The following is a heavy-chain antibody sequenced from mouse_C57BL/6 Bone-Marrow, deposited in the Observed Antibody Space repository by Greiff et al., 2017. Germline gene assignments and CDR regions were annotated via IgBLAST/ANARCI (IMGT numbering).Heavy chain of an antibody. J-gene: IGHJ2*01. Sequence: QVQLKESGAELVRPGASVKLSCKASGYTFTDYYIHWVKQRPGQGLEWIARIYPGSGNTYYNEKFKGKATLTAEKSSSTAYMQLSSLTSEDSAVYFGARSTNWDEYYFDYWGQGTTLTVSS. CDR3: ARSTNWDEYYFDY. CDR1: GYTFTDYY. V-gene: IGHV1-76*01. D-gene: IGHD4-1*01. CDR2: IYPGSGNT.